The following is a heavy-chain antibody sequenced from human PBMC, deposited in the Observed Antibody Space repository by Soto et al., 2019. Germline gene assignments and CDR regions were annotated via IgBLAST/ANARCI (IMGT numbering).Heavy chain of an antibody. V-gene: IGHV3-30-3*01. CDR3: ARDFAPLWFGGGGGLDY. CDR2: ISYDGSNK. CDR1: GFTFSSYA. Sequence: QVQLVESGGGVVQPGRSLRLSCAASGFTFSSYAMHWVRQAPGKGLEWVAVISYDGSNKYYADSVKGRFTISRDNSKNPSSLQRNGLRAGDAAVYDWARDFAPLWFGGGGGLDYWGQGTLVTVSS. D-gene: IGHD3-10*01. J-gene: IGHJ4*02.